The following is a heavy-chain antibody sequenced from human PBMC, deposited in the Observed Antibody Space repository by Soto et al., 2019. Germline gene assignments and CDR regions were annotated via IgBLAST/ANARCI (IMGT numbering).Heavy chain of an antibody. CDR1: GGTFSSYA. J-gene: IGHJ4*02. CDR2: IIAILGTA. CDR3: ARAPDTMIVVSYFDY. V-gene: IGHV1-69*01. Sequence: QVQLVQSGAEVKKPGSSVKVSCKASGGTFSSYAISWVRQAPGQGLEWMGGIIAILGTANYAKKFQGRVTITAEESTSTAYMELSSLRSEDTAVYYCARAPDTMIVVSYFDYWGQGTLVTVSS. D-gene: IGHD3-22*01.